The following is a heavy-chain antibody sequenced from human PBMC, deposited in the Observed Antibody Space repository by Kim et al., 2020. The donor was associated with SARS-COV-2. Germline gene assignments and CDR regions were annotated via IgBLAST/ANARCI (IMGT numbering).Heavy chain of an antibody. V-gene: IGHV4-39*01. CDR3: ARHRGGGATGAD. CDR2: IYYSGST. D-gene: IGHD1-26*01. Sequence: SETLSLTCTVSGGSISSSSYYWGWIRQPPGKGLEWIGTIYYSGSTYHNPSLKSRGTISVDTSKKQFSLTLSSVTAADTAAYYCARHRGGGATGADLGQGT. J-gene: IGHJ4*02. CDR1: GGSISSSSYY.